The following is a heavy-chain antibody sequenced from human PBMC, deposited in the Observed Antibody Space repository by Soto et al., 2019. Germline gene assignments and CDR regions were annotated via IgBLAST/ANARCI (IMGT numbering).Heavy chain of an antibody. CDR2: IYYSGST. CDR3: ARVEPNSWYFDY. V-gene: IGHV4-39*01. J-gene: IGHJ4*02. Sequence: PSETLSLTCTVSGGSISSTTYYWGWIRQPPGKGLEWIGSIYYSGSTYYNPSLKSRVTISVDTSKNQFSLKLSSVTAADAAVYYCARVEPNSWYFDYWGQGTLVTVSS. D-gene: IGHD6-13*01. CDR1: GGSISSTTYY.